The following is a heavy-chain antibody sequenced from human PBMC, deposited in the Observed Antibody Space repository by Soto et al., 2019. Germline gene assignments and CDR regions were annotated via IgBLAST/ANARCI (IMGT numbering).Heavy chain of an antibody. V-gene: IGHV4-61*08. CDR3: ARGYCSSTSCYYDY. CDR2: IYYSGST. Sequence: PSETLSLTCTVSGGSISTPGYSWSWIRQPPGKGLEWIGYIYYSGSTNYNPSLKSRVTISVDTSKNQFSLKLSSVTAADTAVYYCARGYCSSTSCYYDYWGQGTLVTVSS. CDR1: GGSISTPGYS. D-gene: IGHD2-2*01. J-gene: IGHJ4*02.